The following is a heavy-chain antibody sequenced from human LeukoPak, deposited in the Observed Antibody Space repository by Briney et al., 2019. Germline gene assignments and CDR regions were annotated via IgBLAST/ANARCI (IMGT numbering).Heavy chain of an antibody. V-gene: IGHV3-48*01. CDR2: ISSSSSTI. CDR3: AKGWGNIAAAGSPYFDY. CDR1: GFTFSSYS. J-gene: IGHJ4*02. Sequence: GGSLRLSCAASGFTFSSYSMNWVRQAPGKGLEWVSYISSSSSTIYYADSVKGRFTISRDNAKNSLYLQMNSLRAEDTAVYYCAKGWGNIAAAGSPYFDYWGQGTLVTVSS. D-gene: IGHD6-13*01.